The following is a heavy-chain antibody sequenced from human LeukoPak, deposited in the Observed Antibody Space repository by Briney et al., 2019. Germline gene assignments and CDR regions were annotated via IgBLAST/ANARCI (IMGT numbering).Heavy chain of an antibody. CDR3: ITPLPYSAQ. CDR1: GFTFSNAY. V-gene: IGHV3-15*07. Sequence: GGSLRLSCAASGFTFSNAYMNWVRQAPGKGLEWVGRIKPKTDGETTEHAAPVKDRFSISRDDSKSMMYLQMNSLKTEDTAVYYCITPLPYSAQGGQGTLVTVSS. CDR2: IKPKTDGETT. D-gene: IGHD2-21*01. J-gene: IGHJ4*02.